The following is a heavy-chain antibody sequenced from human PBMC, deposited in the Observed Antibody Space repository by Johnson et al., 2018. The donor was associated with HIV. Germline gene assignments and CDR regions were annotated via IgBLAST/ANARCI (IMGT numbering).Heavy chain of an antibody. CDR3: AKDGMLLRAFDI. D-gene: IGHD2-15*01. V-gene: IGHV3-30*04. J-gene: IGHJ3*02. CDR1: GFTFSSYS. Sequence: QVQLVESGGGLVQPGRSLRLSCAASGFTFSSYSMHWVRQAPGKGLEWVAVISYDGSNKYYADSVKGRFTISRDNSKNTLYLQMNSLRAEDTAVYYCAKDGMLLRAFDIWGQGTMVTVSS. CDR2: ISYDGSNK.